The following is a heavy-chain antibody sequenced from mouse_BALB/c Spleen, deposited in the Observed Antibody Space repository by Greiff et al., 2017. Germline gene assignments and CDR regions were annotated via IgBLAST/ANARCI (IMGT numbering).Heavy chain of an antibody. CDR3: ARGDDYDGGFAY. CDR2: ISYSGST. J-gene: IGHJ3*01. V-gene: IGHV3-8*02. CDR1: GDSITSGY. D-gene: IGHD2-4*01. Sequence: EVQLHQSGPSLVKPSQTLSLTCSVTGDSITSGYWNWIRKFPGNKLEYMGYISYSGSTYYNPSLKSRISITRDTSKNQYYLQLNSVTTEDTATYYCARGDDYDGGFAYWGQGTLVTVSA.